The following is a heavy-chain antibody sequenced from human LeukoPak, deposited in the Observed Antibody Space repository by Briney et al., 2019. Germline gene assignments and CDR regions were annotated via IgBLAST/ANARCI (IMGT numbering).Heavy chain of an antibody. CDR2: MNPNSGNT. Sequence: GASVKVSCKASGYTFTSYDINWVRQATGQGLEWMGWMNPNSGNTGYAQKFQGRVTMTRNTSISTAYMELSRLRSDDTAVYYCARDSSRYCSGGSCYFWFDPWGQGTLVTVSS. J-gene: IGHJ5*02. CDR1: GYTFTSYD. D-gene: IGHD2-15*01. V-gene: IGHV1-8*01. CDR3: ARDSSRYCSGGSCYFWFDP.